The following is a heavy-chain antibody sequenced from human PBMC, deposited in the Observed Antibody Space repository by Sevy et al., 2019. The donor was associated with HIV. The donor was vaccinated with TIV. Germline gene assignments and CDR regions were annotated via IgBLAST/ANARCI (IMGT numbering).Heavy chain of an antibody. Sequence: GGSLRLSCGASGFTFSNYAMSWVRQAPGKGLEWVSSISGSGDNTYNADSVKGRFTVSRDNSKNTLYPQMNSLRAEDTAVYYCAKDSGDDNYGLFDYWGQGTLVTVSS. D-gene: IGHD5-18*01. CDR1: GFTFSNYA. CDR3: AKDSGDDNYGLFDY. V-gene: IGHV3-23*01. CDR2: ISGSGDNT. J-gene: IGHJ4*02.